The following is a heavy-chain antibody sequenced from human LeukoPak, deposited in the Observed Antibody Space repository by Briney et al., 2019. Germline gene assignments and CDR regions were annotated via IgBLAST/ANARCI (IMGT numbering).Heavy chain of an antibody. Sequence: GGSLRLSCAAPGFTFSTYGMHWVRQAPGKGLEWVAFIRYDGSNKYYADSVKGRFTISRDNSKNTLYLQMNSLRAEDTAVYYCARDSNLRYFDWLLVTGASDAFDIWGQGTMVTVSS. V-gene: IGHV3-30*02. D-gene: IGHD3-9*01. CDR2: IRYDGSNK. CDR1: GFTFSTYG. CDR3: ARDSNLRYFDWLLVTGASDAFDI. J-gene: IGHJ3*02.